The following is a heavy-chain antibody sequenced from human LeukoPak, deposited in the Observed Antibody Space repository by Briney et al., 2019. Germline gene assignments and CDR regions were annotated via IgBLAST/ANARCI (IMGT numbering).Heavy chain of an antibody. CDR1: GGSISSYY. CDR3: ARVMAVYDYYYMDV. D-gene: IGHD3-10*01. J-gene: IGHJ6*03. Sequence: SETLSLTCTVSGGSISSYYWSWIRQPPGKGLEWIGYIYYSGSTNYNPSLKSRVTISVDTSKNQFSLKLSSVTAADTAVYYCARVMAVYDYYYMDVWGKGTTVTVSS. V-gene: IGHV4-59*01. CDR2: IYYSGST.